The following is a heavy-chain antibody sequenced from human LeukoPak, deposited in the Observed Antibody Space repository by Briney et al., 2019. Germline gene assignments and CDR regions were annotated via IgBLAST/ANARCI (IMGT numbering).Heavy chain of an antibody. J-gene: IGHJ6*02. CDR3: ARGGVDTAMTDYYYYYGMDV. Sequence: SETLSLTCTVSSGSISSYYWSWIRQPPGKGLEWIGYIYYSGSTNYNPSLKSRVTISVDTSKNQFSLKLSSVTAADTAVYYCARGGVDTAMTDYYYYYGMDVWGQGTTVTVSS. V-gene: IGHV4-59*01. CDR2: IYYSGST. D-gene: IGHD5-18*01. CDR1: SGSISSYY.